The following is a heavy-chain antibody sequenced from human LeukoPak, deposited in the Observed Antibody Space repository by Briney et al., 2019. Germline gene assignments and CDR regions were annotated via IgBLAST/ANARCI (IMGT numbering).Heavy chain of an antibody. J-gene: IGHJ6*04. CDR2: ISYDGSNK. CDR1: GFTFSSYG. Sequence: GRSLRLSCAASGFTFSSYGMHWVRQAPGKGLEWVAVISYDGSNKYYADSVKGRFTISRDNSKNTLYLQINSLRAEDTAVYYCAKDQGDYYYYGMDVWGKGTTVTVSS. CDR3: AKDQGDYYYYGMDV. V-gene: IGHV3-30*18.